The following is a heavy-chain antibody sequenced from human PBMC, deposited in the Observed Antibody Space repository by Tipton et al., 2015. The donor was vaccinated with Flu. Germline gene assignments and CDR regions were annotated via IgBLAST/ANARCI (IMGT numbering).Heavy chain of an antibody. CDR3: ATYYYGSGTQSAFDY. V-gene: IGHV4-38-2*02. D-gene: IGHD3-10*01. CDR1: GYSISSGYY. Sequence: TLSLTCTVSGYSISSGYYWGWIRQPPGKGLEWIGSIFHGGSTCYNPSLKSRVTISVDTSKNQFSLKLSSVTAADTAVYYCATYYYGSGTQSAFDYWGQGTLVTVSS. J-gene: IGHJ4*02. CDR2: IFHGGST.